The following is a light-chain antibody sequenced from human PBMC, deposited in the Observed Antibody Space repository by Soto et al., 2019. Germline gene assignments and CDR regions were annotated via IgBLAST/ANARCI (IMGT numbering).Light chain of an antibody. CDR3: CSYAGSSTYG. J-gene: IGLJ1*01. V-gene: IGLV2-23*01. CDR1: SSDVGHYDP. Sequence: QSVLTQPASVSGSPGQSITISCTGTSSDVGHYDPVSWHKKHPDKAPQLTIYKGTKRPSGVSDRFSGSKSGNTASLTISGLQAEDEADYYCCSYAGSSTYGFGTG. CDR2: KGT.